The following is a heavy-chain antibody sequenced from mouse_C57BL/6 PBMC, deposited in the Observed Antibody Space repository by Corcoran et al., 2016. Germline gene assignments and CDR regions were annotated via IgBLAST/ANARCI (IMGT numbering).Heavy chain of an antibody. CDR3: AKVTGTAWAMDY. J-gene: IGHJ4*01. Sequence: EVQLQQSGPELVKPGASVKISCNASGYTFTDYYMNWVKQSHGKSLEWIGDINPNNGGTSYNQKFKGKATLTVDKSSSTAYMELRSLTSEDSAVYYCAKVTGTAWAMDYWGQGTSVTVSP. D-gene: IGHD4-1*01. CDR1: GYTFTDYY. CDR2: INPNNGGT. V-gene: IGHV1-26*01.